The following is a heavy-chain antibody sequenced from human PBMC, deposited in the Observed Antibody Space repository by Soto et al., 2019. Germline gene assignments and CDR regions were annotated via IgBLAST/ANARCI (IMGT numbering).Heavy chain of an antibody. V-gene: IGHV1-18*04. CDR1: GYPFTNYG. J-gene: IGHJ6*02. Sequence: VASVKVSCKPSGYPFTNYGISWVRQAPGQGLEWMGWISPYSGNTNYALKFQGRVTMTTDTPTRTAYMELRSLRSDDTAVYYCARYYDFWSGHTPYGMDVWGQGTTVTVSS. CDR3: ARYYDFWSGHTPYGMDV. D-gene: IGHD3-3*01. CDR2: ISPYSGNT.